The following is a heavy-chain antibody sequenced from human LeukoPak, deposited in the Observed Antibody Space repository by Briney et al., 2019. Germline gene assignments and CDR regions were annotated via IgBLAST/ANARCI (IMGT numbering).Heavy chain of an antibody. J-gene: IGHJ5*02. Sequence: ASVKVSCKASGYTFTSYGISWVRQAPGQGLEWMGWISAYNGNTNYAQKLQGRVTMTTDTSTSTAYMELRSLRSDDTAVYYCARDVFPSPIAVAGTGYLNWFDPWGQGTLVTVSS. CDR2: ISAYNGNT. CDR1: GYTFTSYG. D-gene: IGHD6-19*01. V-gene: IGHV1-18*01. CDR3: ARDVFPSPIAVAGTGYLNWFDP.